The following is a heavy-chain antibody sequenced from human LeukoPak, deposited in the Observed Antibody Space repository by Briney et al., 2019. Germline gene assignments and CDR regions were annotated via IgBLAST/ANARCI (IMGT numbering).Heavy chain of an antibody. Sequence: GGSLRLSCAASGFTFSSYAMHWVRQAPGKGLEWVAVISYDGSNKYYADSVKGRFTISRDNSKNTLYLQMNSLRAEDTAVYYCAREMVVTAIPYYFDYWGQGTLVTVSS. D-gene: IGHD2-21*02. CDR1: GFTFSSYA. J-gene: IGHJ4*02. CDR2: ISYDGSNK. CDR3: AREMVVTAIPYYFDY. V-gene: IGHV3-30*04.